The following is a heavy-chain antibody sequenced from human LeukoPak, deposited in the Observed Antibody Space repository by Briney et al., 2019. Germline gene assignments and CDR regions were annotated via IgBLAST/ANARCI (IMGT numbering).Heavy chain of an antibody. J-gene: IGHJ4*02. V-gene: IGHV1-2*02. D-gene: IGHD2-2*01. CDR3: AIGIVPAAIFNY. Sequence: ASVKVSCKASGYTFTGYYMHWVRQAPGQGLEWIGWINPNSGGTNYAQKFQGRVTMTRDTSISTAYMELSRLRSDDTAVYYCAIGIVPAAIFNYWGQGTLVTVSS. CDR2: INPNSGGT. CDR1: GYTFTGYY.